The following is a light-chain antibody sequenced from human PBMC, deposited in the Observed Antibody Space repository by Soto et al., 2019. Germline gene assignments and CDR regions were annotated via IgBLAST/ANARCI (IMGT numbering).Light chain of an antibody. CDR3: QQIYSAPLT. J-gene: IGKJ4*01. CDR2: AAS. Sequence: DIQLTQSPSSLSASVGDRVTITYRASQSITTYLNWYRQKPGKAPKIXIYAASSLQSGVPSRFSGSGSETEFTLSISSLKPEDFETYFCQQIYSAPLTFGGGTKVDIK. V-gene: IGKV1-39*01. CDR1: QSITTY.